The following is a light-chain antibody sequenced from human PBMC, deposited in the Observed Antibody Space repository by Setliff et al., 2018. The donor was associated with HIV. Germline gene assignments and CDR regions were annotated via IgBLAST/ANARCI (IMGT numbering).Light chain of an antibody. V-gene: IGLV2-14*01. CDR1: SSDVGGYNF. Sequence: QSALAQPASVSGSPGQSITISCTGTSSDVGGYNFVSWYQQHPGKAPKVMLYEVNNRPSGVSNRFSGSKSGNTASPTISGLQAEDEADYYCTSYASSSTVVFGSGTKVTVL. CDR2: EVN. CDR3: TSYASSSTVV. J-gene: IGLJ1*01.